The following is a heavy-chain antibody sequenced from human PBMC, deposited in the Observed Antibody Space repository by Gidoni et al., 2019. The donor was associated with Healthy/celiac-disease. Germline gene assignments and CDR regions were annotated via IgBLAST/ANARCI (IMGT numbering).Heavy chain of an antibody. V-gene: IGHV3-7*01. CDR2: IKEEGSEK. D-gene: IGHD1-26*01. J-gene: IGHJ4*02. CDR1: GFTFSHYC. Sequence: EVQLVESGGGLCQPGWSLRLACAASGFTFSHYCMSGVRQAPGKGLEWVANIKEEGSEKYYVDSVRGRLTISRDNAKNSLYLQMNSLRREDTAVYYCARDEQWAFDYWGQGTLVTVSS. CDR3: ARDEQWAFDY.